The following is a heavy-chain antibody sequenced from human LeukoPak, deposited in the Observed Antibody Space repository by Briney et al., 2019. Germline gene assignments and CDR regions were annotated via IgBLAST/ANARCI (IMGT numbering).Heavy chain of an antibody. CDR1: GFTFSSYA. V-gene: IGHV3-30-3*01. J-gene: IGHJ3*02. Sequence: PGRSLRLSCAASGFTFSSYAMHWVRQAPGKGLEWVAVISYDGSNKYYADSVKGRFTISRDNSKNTLYLQMNSLRAEDTAVYYCARVWNDAFDIWGQGTMVTVSS. CDR3: ARVWNDAFDI. D-gene: IGHD3-3*01. CDR2: ISYDGSNK.